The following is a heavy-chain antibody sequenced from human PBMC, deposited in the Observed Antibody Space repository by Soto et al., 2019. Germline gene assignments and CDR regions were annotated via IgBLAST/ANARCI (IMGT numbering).Heavy chain of an antibody. Sequence: QVQLVQSGAEVKKPGASVKVSCKASGYTFTSYGISWVRQGPGQGLEWMGWISAYNGNTNYAQKLQGRFTMTTDTSTSTAYIELRSLRSDDTAVYYCARERYCSSTSCPRGWFDPWGQGTPVTVSS. CDR2: ISAYNGNT. J-gene: IGHJ5*02. CDR3: ARERYCSSTSCPRGWFDP. V-gene: IGHV1-18*01. D-gene: IGHD2-2*01. CDR1: GYTFTSYG.